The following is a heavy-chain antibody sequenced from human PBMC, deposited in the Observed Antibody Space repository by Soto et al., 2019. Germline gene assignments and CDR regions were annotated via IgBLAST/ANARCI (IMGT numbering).Heavy chain of an antibody. D-gene: IGHD1-26*01. CDR1: GFTFNTYS. V-gene: IGHV3-21*01. CDR2: ISSTSSYI. CDR3: ARSIAWGAALDAFDI. J-gene: IGHJ3*02. Sequence: EVQLVESGGGLVKPGGSLRLSCAASGFTFNTYSMNWVRQAPGRGLEWVSSISSTSSYIYHADSLKGRFTVSRDNAKNSLYLQRNSLTAEDTAVYYCARSIAWGAALDAFDIWGQGTTVIVSS.